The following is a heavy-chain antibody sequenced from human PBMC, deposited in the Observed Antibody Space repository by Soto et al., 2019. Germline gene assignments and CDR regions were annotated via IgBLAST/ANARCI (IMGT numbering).Heavy chain of an antibody. J-gene: IGHJ4*02. V-gene: IGHV3-30-3*01. CDR1: GFTFSSYA. Sequence: QVQLVESGGGVVQPGRSLRLSCAASGFTFSSYAMQWVRQAPGKGLEWVAVISYDGSNKYYADSVKGRFTISRDNSKNTLYLQMNSLRAEDTAVYYCAGGGGGPLDYWGQGTLVTVSS. CDR2: ISYDGSNK. CDR3: AGGGGGPLDY. D-gene: IGHD2-15*01.